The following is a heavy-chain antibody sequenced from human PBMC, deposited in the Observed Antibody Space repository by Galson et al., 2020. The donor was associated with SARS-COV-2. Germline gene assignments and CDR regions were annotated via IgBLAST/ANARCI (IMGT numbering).Heavy chain of an antibody. V-gene: IGHV3-33*01. J-gene: IGHJ6*02. CDR1: GFTFSRNA. Sequence: PGGSLRLSCAASGFTFSRNAMHWVRQAPGKGLEWVALILNDGSDRYYSDSVKGRFTISRDNSKNTLYLEMNSLRAEDTAVYHCAREGKGLASYYYYGLDVWGQGTTVTVSS. CDR3: AREGKGLASYYYYGLDV. CDR2: ILNDGSDR.